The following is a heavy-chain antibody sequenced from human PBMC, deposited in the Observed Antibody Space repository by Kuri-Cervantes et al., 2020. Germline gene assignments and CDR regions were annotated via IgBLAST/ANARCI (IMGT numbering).Heavy chain of an antibody. D-gene: IGHD2-15*01. CDR2: VNHSGST. CDR3: ARGTRRGAVLRYCSGGSCPNWFDP. Sequence: SQTLSLTCAVYGGSFSGYYWSWIRQPPVKGLEWIGEVNHSGSTNYNPSLKSRVTISVDTSKNQFSLKLSSVTAADTAVYYCARGTRRGAVLRYCSGGSCPNWFDPWGQGTLVTVSS. CDR1: GGSFSGYY. V-gene: IGHV4-34*01. J-gene: IGHJ5*02.